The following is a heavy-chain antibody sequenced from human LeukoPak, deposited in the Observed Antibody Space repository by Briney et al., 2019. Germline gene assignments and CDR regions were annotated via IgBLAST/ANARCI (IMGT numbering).Heavy chain of an antibody. Sequence: GASVKVSCKASGYTFTSYDINWVRQATGQGLEWMGWMNPNSGNTGYAQKFQGRVTMTRNTSISTAYMELSSRRSEDTAVYYCARATPYYYGSGSSFNWFDPWGQGTLVTVSS. CDR2: MNPNSGNT. J-gene: IGHJ5*02. V-gene: IGHV1-8*01. CDR3: ARATPYYYGSGSSFNWFDP. CDR1: GYTFTSYD. D-gene: IGHD3-10*01.